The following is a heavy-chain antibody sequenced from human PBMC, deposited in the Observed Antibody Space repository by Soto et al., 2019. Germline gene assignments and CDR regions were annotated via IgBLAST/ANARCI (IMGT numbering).Heavy chain of an antibody. J-gene: IGHJ6*01. D-gene: IGHD1-26*01. CDR2: IWYDGSKI. Sequence: QVQLVESGGGVVQPGRSLRLSCAASGFTFSDYGMHFVRQAPGKGLEWVAVIWYDGSKIYYADSVKGRFTISRDNSKKTLSLQMNSLRAEDTAVYYCARGMGYYYYVIDVWGPGTTVTVSS. CDR3: ARGMGYYYYVIDV. V-gene: IGHV3-33*01. CDR1: GFTFSDYG.